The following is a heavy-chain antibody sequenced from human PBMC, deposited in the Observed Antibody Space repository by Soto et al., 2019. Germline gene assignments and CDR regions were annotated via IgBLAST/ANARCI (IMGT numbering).Heavy chain of an antibody. Sequence: ASVKVSCKASGYTFTSYYMHWVRQAPGQGLEWMGIINPSGGSTSYAQKFQGRVTMTRDTSTSTVYMELSSLRSEDTAVYYCARFSGVRGVLTYFDYWGQGTLVTVSS. D-gene: IGHD3-10*01. V-gene: IGHV1-46*03. CDR3: ARFSGVRGVLTYFDY. J-gene: IGHJ4*02. CDR1: GYTFTSYY. CDR2: INPSGGST.